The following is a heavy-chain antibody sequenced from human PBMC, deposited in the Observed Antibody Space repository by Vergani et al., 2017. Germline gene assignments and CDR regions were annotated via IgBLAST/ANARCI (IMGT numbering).Heavy chain of an antibody. CDR3: ARGDRARRVLHY. CDR2: INHSGST. Sequence: QVQLQQWGAGLLKPSETLSLTCAVYGGSFSGYYWSWIRQPPGQGLEWIGEINHSGSTNYNPSLKRRVTISVDTSKNQFSLKLRSVTAADTAVYYCARGDRARRVLHYWGQGTLVTVSS. J-gene: IGHJ4*02. CDR1: GGSFSGYY. D-gene: IGHD3-10*02. V-gene: IGHV4-34*01.